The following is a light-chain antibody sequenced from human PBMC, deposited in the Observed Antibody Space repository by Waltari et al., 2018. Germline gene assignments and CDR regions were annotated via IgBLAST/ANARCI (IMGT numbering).Light chain of an antibody. CDR3: SSYAGSNNLGV. V-gene: IGLV2-8*01. CDR2: EVS. J-gene: IGLJ3*02. CDR1: SSDVGGYNY. Sequence: QSALTQPPSASGSPGQAVTISCTGTSSDVGGYNYVSWYQQHPGNAPKLMIYEVSKRPSGGPDRFSGSKSGNTASLTVSGLQAEDEAVYYCSSYAGSNNLGVFGGGTKLTVL.